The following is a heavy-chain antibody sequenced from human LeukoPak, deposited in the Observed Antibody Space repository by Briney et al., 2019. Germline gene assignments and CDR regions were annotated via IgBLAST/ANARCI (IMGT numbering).Heavy chain of an antibody. D-gene: IGHD6-13*01. CDR1: GGSFSGYY. J-gene: IGHJ4*02. Sequence: PSETLSLTCAVYGGSFSGYYWSWIRQPPGKGLEWIGEINHSGSTNYNPSLKSRVTISVDTSKNQFSLKLSSVTAADTAVYYCARHGRAAAGLDYWGQGTLVTVSS. CDR3: ARHGRAAAGLDY. CDR2: INHSGST. V-gene: IGHV4-34*01.